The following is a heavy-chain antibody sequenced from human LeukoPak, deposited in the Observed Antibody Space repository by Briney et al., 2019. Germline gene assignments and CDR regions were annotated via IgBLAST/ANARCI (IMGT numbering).Heavy chain of an antibody. V-gene: IGHV1-69*01. D-gene: IGHD3-16*01. J-gene: IGHJ4*02. CDR3: ARKELGGDLYYFDY. CDR2: IIPIFGTA. CDR1: GGTFSSYA. Sequence: SVKVSCKASGGTFSSYAISWVRQAPGQGLEWMGGIIPIFGTANYAQKFQGRVTITADESTSTAYMELSSLRSEDTAVCYCARKELGGDLYYFDYWGQGTLVTVSS.